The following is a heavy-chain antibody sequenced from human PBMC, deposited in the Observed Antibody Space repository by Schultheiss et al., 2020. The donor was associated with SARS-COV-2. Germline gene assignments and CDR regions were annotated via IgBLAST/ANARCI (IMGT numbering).Heavy chain of an antibody. D-gene: IGHD3-10*01. CDR2: INSDGSST. CDR1: GFTFSSYW. V-gene: IGHV3-74*01. CDR3: ARDWDYYGSGSYYGPFFDY. J-gene: IGHJ4*02. Sequence: GGSLRLSCAASGFTFSSYWMHWVRQAPGKGLVWVSRINSDGSSTSYADSVKGRFTISRDNAKNSLYLQMNSLRAEDTAVYYCARDWDYYGSGSYYGPFFDYWGQGTLVNVSS.